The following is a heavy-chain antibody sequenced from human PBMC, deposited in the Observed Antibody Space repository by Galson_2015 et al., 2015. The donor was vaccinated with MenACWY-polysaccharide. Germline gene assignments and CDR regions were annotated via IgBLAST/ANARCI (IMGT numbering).Heavy chain of an antibody. CDR2: ILGIA. J-gene: IGHJ6*02. CDR3: ARGRAVTYYYGMDV. Sequence: ILGIANYAQKFQGRVTITADKSTSTAYMELSSLRSEDTAVYYCARGRAVTYYYGMDVWGQGTTVTVSS. D-gene: IGHD5-18*01. V-gene: IGHV1-69*04.